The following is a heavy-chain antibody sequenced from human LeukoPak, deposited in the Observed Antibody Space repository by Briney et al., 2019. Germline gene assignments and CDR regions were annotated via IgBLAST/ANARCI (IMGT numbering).Heavy chain of an antibody. J-gene: IGHJ4*02. CDR3: ARLSLEGEESSVYRSFDY. V-gene: IGHV3-7*05. CDR2: INQDGSEK. D-gene: IGHD3-22*01. Sequence: GGSLRLSCAASGLTFSSYAMTWVRQAPRKGLEWVANINQDGSEKYYVDSVRGRFIISRDNAQSSLFLQMNSLRAEGTAVYYCARLSLEGEESSVYRSFDYWGQGTLVTVSS. CDR1: GLTFSSYA.